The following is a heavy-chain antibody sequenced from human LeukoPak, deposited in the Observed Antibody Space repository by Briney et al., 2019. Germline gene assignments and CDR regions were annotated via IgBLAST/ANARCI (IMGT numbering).Heavy chain of an antibody. CDR2: IYHSGST. V-gene: IGHV4-38-2*02. Sequence: SETLSLTCTVSGYSISSGYYWGWIRQPPGKGLEWIGSIYHSGSTYYNPSLKSRVTISVDTSKNQFSLKLSSVTAADTAVYYCARAVAAAASGVDYWGQGTLVTVSS. D-gene: IGHD6-13*01. CDR3: ARAVAAAASGVDY. CDR1: GYSISSGYY. J-gene: IGHJ4*02.